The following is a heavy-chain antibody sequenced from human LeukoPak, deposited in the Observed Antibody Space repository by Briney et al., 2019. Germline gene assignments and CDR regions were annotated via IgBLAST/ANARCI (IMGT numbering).Heavy chain of an antibody. CDR3: ARGTIQLWKATHPHYFDY. CDR2: INHSGST. V-gene: IGHV4-34*01. J-gene: IGHJ4*02. D-gene: IGHD5-18*01. Sequence: SETLSLTCAVYGGSFSGYYWSWIRQPPGKGLEWIEEINHSGSTNYNPSLKSRVTISVDTSKNQFSLKLSSVTAADTAVYYCARGTIQLWKATHPHYFDYWGQGTLVTVSS. CDR1: GGSFSGYY.